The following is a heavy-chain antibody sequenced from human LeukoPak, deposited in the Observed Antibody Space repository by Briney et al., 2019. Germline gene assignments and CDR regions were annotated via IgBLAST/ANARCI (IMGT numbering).Heavy chain of an antibody. Sequence: GESLKISCEGSGYSFTSYWIGWVRQMPGKGLEWMGIIYLGDSHTTYSPSFQGQVTISADKSISTAYLQWSSLKASDTAIYYCARHSYDSSDFHYMDVWGKGTTVTISS. J-gene: IGHJ6*03. CDR1: GYSFTSYW. V-gene: IGHV5-51*01. CDR3: ARHSYDSSDFHYMDV. CDR2: IYLGDSHT. D-gene: IGHD3-22*01.